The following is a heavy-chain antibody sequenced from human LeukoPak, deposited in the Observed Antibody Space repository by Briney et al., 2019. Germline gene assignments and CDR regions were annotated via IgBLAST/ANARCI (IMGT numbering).Heavy chain of an antibody. CDR2: ITNKVNSYTT. Sequence: LSLTCTVSGGSISSGGYYWSWIRQHPGKGLEWVGRITNKVNSYTTDYAASVRGRFTISRDDSKNSLYLQMNGLQTEDTAVYYCARDTTWGIDYWGQGTLVTVSS. V-gene: IGHV3-72*01. CDR1: GGSISSGGYY. CDR3: ARDTTWGIDY. D-gene: IGHD7-27*01. J-gene: IGHJ4*02.